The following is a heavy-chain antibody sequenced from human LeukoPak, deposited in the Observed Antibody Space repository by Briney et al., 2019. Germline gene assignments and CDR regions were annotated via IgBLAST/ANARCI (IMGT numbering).Heavy chain of an antibody. D-gene: IGHD3-22*01. CDR2: ISSSGSTI. CDR1: GFTFSSYE. CDR3: ARTNYYDSSAYFDY. Sequence: PGGSLRLSCAASGFTFSSYEMNWVRQAPGKGLEWVSYISSSGSTIYYADSVKGRFTISRDNAKNSLYLQMNSLRAEDTAVYYCARTNYYDSSAYFDYWGQGTLVTVSS. J-gene: IGHJ4*02. V-gene: IGHV3-48*03.